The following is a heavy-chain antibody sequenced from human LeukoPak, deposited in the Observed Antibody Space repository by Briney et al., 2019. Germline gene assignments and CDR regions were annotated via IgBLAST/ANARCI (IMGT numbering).Heavy chain of an antibody. CDR2: ISWNSGTT. Sequence: GGSLRLTCAASGLTFDDYAMHWVRQAPGKGLEWVSGISWNSGTTGYADSVKGRFTISRDNAKNSLYLQMNSLRAEDTAVYYCARDRGVKFGELFWGQGTLVTVSS. D-gene: IGHD3-10*01. CDR1: GLTFDDYA. CDR3: ARDRGVKFGELF. V-gene: IGHV3-9*01. J-gene: IGHJ4*02.